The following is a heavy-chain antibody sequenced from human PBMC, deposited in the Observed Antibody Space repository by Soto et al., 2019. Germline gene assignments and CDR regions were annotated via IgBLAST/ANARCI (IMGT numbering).Heavy chain of an antibody. CDR3: AHRHRASGGLFDY. CDR1: GFSLDTSGVA. D-gene: IGHD3-10*01. V-gene: IGHV2-5*02. Sequence: QITLKESGPTLVKPTQTLTLTCTFSGFSLDTSGVAVGGIRQPPGNGLEWLSVIYWDDDKRSSPSLRSRLTITKDTSKNQVVLKMTNMDPADTATYYCAHRHRASGGLFDYWGQGTLVTVSS. J-gene: IGHJ4*02. CDR2: IYWDDDK.